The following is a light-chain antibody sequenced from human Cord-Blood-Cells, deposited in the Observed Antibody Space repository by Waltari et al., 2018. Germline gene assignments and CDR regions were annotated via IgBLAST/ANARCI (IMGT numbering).Light chain of an antibody. CDR2: EGS. CDR3: CSYAGSSTV. V-gene: IGLV2-23*01. CDR1: RSAVGRYNL. J-gene: IGLJ3*02. Sequence: QSALTHHASVSGSPVQSITIACTGPRSAVGRYNLVSWYQQHPGKDPKLMIYEGSKRASGVSKRFSGSKSGNTASLTISGLQAEDEADYYCCSYAGSSTVFGGGTKLTVL.